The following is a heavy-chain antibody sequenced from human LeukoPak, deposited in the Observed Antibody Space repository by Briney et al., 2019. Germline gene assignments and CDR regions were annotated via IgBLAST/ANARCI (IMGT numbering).Heavy chain of an antibody. D-gene: IGHD3-22*01. CDR1: GYRFTNYW. Sequence: GESLKISCKGSGYRFTNYWIGWVRQMPGKGLEWMGRIDPSDSYTNYSPSFQGHVTISADKSISTAYLQWSSLKASDTAMYYCARHRYDSSGYEPDAFDIWGQGTMVTVSS. V-gene: IGHV5-10-1*01. CDR3: ARHRYDSSGYEPDAFDI. J-gene: IGHJ3*02. CDR2: IDPSDSYT.